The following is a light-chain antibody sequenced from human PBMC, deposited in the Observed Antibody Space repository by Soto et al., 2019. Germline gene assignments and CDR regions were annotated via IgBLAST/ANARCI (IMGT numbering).Light chain of an antibody. CDR1: QSVSSSY. CDR3: QQYGSSPYT. CDR2: DAS. J-gene: IGKJ2*01. Sequence: EIVLTQSPATLSLSPGERATLSCGASQSVSSSYLAWYQQKPGLAPRLLMYDASSRATGIPDRFSGSGSGKDFTLTISRLEPEDFAVYSCQQYGSSPYTFGQGTKLEIK. V-gene: IGKV3D-20*01.